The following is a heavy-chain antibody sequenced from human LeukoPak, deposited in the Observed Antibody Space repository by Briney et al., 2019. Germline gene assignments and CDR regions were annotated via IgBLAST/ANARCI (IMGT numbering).Heavy chain of an antibody. CDR3: ATDYGGNPYYFDY. J-gene: IGHJ4*02. D-gene: IGHD4-23*01. Sequence: SETLSLTCTVSGGSVSSGSYYWRWIRQPPGKGLEWIGYIYYSGSTNYNPSLKSRVTISVDTSKNQFSLKLSSVAAADTAVYYCATDYGGNPYYFDYWGQGTLVTVSS. CDR1: GGSVSSGSYY. CDR2: IYYSGST. V-gene: IGHV4-61*01.